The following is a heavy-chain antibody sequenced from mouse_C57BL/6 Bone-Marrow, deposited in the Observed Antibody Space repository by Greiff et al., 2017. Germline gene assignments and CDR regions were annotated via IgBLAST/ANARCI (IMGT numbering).Heavy chain of an antibody. J-gene: IGHJ3*01. V-gene: IGHV14-4*01. D-gene: IGHD1-1*01. CDR2: IDPENGST. CDR1: GFNIKDDY. CDR3: TTGLFLT. Sequence: EVQLQQPGAELVRPGASVKLSCTASGFNIKDDYMHWVKQRPEQGLEWIGWIDPENGSTDYDSKFQGKATITADTSSNTAYLQLSSLTSEYTSVDYCTTGLFLTRGQGTLAPVSA.